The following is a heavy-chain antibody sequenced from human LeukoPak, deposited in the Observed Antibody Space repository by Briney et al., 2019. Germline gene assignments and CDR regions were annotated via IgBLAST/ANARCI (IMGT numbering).Heavy chain of an antibody. CDR1: TFTFSHYG. J-gene: IGHJ4*02. CDR2: IWADGSNK. CDR3: ARTYSGSYHLDY. D-gene: IGHD1-26*01. Sequence: GSLRLSCATSTFTFSHYGMHWVRQAPGKGLEWVAVIWADGSNKNYADSVKGRFTISRDNSKNTLYLQMNSLRAEDTAVYYCARTYSGSYHLDYWGQGTLVTVSS. V-gene: IGHV3-33*01.